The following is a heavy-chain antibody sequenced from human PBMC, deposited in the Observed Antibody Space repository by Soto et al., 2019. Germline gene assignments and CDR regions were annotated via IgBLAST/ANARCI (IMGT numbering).Heavy chain of an antibody. CDR2: INPSGGST. D-gene: IGHD1-26*01. CDR1: GYAFTSYY. V-gene: IGHV1-46*01. CDR3: AYFPGY. J-gene: IGHJ4*02. Sequence: GASVKVSCKASGYAFTSYYMHWVRQAPGQGLEWMGIINPSGGSTTYAQKFQGRVTMTRDTSTSTVYMQMTSLRAEDTAVYYCAYFPGYWGQGTLVTVSS.